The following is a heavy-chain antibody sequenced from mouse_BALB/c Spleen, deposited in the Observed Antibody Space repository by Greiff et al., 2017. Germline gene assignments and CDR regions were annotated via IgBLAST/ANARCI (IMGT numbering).Heavy chain of an antibody. J-gene: IGHJ1*01. CDR2: IRSKSNNYAT. CDR3: VRQGGVLRSNWYFDV. Sequence: EVKLMESGGGLVQPKGSLKLSCAASGFTFNTYAMNWVRQAPGKGLEWVARIRSKSNNYATYYADSVKDRFTISRDDSQSMLYLQMNNLKTEDTAMYYCVRQGGVLRSNWYFDVWGAGTTVTVSS. V-gene: IGHV10-1*02. CDR1: GFTFNTYA. D-gene: IGHD1-1*01.